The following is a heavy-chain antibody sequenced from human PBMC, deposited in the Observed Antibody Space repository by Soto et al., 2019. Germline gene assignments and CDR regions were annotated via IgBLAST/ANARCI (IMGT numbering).Heavy chain of an antibody. D-gene: IGHD5-18*01. V-gene: IGHV4-61*01. CDR2: IYYSGST. CDR1: GGSVSSGSYY. CDR3: ARISGYSYGLPSYFDY. J-gene: IGHJ4*02. Sequence: QVQLQESGPGLVKPSETLSLTCTVSGGSVSSGSYYWSWIRQPPGKGLEWIGYIYYSGSTNYNPSLKSRATISVDTSKNQFSLKLSSVTAADTAVYYCARISGYSYGLPSYFDYWGQGTLVTVSS.